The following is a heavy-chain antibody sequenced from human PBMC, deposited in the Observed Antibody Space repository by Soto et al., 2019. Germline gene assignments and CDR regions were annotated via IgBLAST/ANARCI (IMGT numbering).Heavy chain of an antibody. V-gene: IGHV3-30*18. CDR2: ISYDGSNK. D-gene: IGHD3-3*01. Sequence: QVQLVESGGGVVQPGRSLRLSCAASGFTFSSYGMHWVRRAPGKGLEWVAVISYDGSNKYYADSVKGRFTISRDNSKNTLYLKMNSLRAEDTAVYYCANPGSFLAYYYYYMDVWGKGTTVTVSS. CDR1: GFTFSSYG. J-gene: IGHJ6*03. CDR3: ANPGSFLAYYYYYMDV.